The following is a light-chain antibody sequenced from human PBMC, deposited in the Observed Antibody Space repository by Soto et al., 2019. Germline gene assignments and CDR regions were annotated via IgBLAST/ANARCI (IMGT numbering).Light chain of an antibody. CDR1: QSVSSSF. V-gene: IGKV3-20*01. CDR3: QLYTTTPPIT. J-gene: IGKJ4*01. Sequence: EIVLTQSPGTLSLSPGERATLSCRASQSVSSSFLAWYQQKPGQPPRLLIYGASNRASGIPDRFSGSGSGTDFTLTISRLERVDFAVYYCQLYTTTPPITFGGGTKVEIK. CDR2: GAS.